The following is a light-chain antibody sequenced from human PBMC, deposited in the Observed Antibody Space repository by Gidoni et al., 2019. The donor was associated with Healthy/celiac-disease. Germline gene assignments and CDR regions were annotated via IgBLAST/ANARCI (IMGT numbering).Light chain of an antibody. V-gene: IGKV1-33*01. CDR2: DAS. J-gene: IGKJ2*01. CDR1: QDISIY. Sequence: DIQMTQSRSSLSASVGDRVTITCQASQDISIYLNWYQQKPGKAPKLLIYDASSLDTGVPSRLSGSGSGTDFTFTISSLQPEDISTYYCLQYDDLPRTFGQGTKLEIK. CDR3: LQYDDLPRT.